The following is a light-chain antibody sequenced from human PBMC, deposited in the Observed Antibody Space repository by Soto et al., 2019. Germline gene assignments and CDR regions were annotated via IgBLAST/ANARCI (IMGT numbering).Light chain of an antibody. J-gene: IGKJ2*01. V-gene: IGKV1-39*01. CDR3: QQRYNTPPT. CDR2: GVS. CDR1: QSYSTS. Sequence: DIQMTQSPSSLSASVGDRVTLSCRASQSYSTSLNWYQQKPGKAPSLLIYGVSTLYSGVTSRFSGSWSGTKFTLTISDLQAEDFATYFFQQRYNTPPTFGQGTSLEIK.